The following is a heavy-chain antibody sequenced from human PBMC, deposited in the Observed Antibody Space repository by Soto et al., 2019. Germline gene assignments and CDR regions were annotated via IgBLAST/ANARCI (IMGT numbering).Heavy chain of an antibody. CDR2: ISAYNGNT. J-gene: IGHJ6*02. CDR3: ATIPLGGDWATDYYGMDV. V-gene: IGHV1-18*01. D-gene: IGHD2-21*02. CDR1: GYTFTSYG. Sequence: ASVKVSCKASGYTFTSYGISWVRQAPGQGLEWMGWISAYNGNTNYAQKLQGRVTMTTDTSTSTAYMELSSLRSDDTAVYYCATIPLGGDWATDYYGMDVWGQGTTVTVSS.